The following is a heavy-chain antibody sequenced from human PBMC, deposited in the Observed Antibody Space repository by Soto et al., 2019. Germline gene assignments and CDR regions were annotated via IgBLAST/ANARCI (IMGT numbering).Heavy chain of an antibody. Sequence: GESLKISCKGSGYSFTSYWIGWVRQMPGKGLEWMGIIYPGDSDTRYSPSFQGQVTISADKSISTAYLQWSSLKASDTAMYYCARLGRDYCSSTSCYFFGAPDYWGQGTLVTVSS. CDR2: IYPGDSDT. CDR3: ARLGRDYCSSTSCYFFGAPDY. J-gene: IGHJ4*02. D-gene: IGHD2-2*01. CDR1: GYSFTSYW. V-gene: IGHV5-51*01.